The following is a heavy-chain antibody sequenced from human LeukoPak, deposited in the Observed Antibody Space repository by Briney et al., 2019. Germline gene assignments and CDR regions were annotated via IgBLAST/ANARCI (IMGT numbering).Heavy chain of an antibody. V-gene: IGHV3-66*01. CDR1: GFTFSSYW. D-gene: IGHD1-1*01. CDR3: AQYTTYYYGMDV. Sequence: GGSLRLSCAASGFTFSSYWMSWVRQAPGKGLEWVSVIYSGGSTYYADSVKGRFTISRDNSKNTLYLQMNSLRAEDTAVYYCAQYTTYYYGMDVWGQGTTVTVS. CDR2: IYSGGST. J-gene: IGHJ6*02.